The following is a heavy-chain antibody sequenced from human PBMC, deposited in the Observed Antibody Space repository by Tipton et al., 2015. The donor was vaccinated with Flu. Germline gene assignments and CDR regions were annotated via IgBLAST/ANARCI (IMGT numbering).Heavy chain of an antibody. J-gene: IGHJ6*01. V-gene: IGHV3-33*01. Sequence: SLRLSCKVSGFDFSVYGMNWVRQAPGKGLEWVAVIWYDGSKIHYVDSVKGRFTISRDNSKNTPYLQMHGLRAEDTAVYYCAIDEGVVNYYFGMDVWGQGTTVTVSS. CDR3: AIDEGVVNYYFGMDV. CDR1: GFDFSVYG. CDR2: IWYDGSKI.